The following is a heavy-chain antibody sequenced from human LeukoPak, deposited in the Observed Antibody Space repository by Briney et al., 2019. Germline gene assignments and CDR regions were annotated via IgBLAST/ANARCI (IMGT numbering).Heavy chain of an antibody. CDR3: ARAYYDFWRGARYFDY. J-gene: IGHJ4*02. CDR2: IYHSGSA. D-gene: IGHD3-3*01. CDR1: GYSISSGYY. V-gene: IGHV4-38-2*02. Sequence: PSETLSLTCTVSGYSISSGYYWGWIRQPPGKGLEWIGTIYHSGSAYYNPSLKSRVTISVDTSKNQFSLKLSSVTAADTAVYYCARAYYDFWRGARYFDYWGQGTLVTVSS.